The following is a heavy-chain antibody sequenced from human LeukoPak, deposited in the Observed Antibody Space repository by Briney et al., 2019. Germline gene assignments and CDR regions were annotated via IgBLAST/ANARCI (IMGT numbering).Heavy chain of an antibody. D-gene: IGHD1-1*01. CDR1: GGSISSGGYS. Sequence: SQTLSLTCAVSGGSISSGGYSWSWIRQPPGKGLEGIGYIYHSGSTYYNPSLKSRVTISVDRSKNQFSLKLSSVTAADTAVYYCARDTTGTVGWFDPWGQGTLVTVSS. J-gene: IGHJ5*02. CDR3: ARDTTGTVGWFDP. CDR2: IYHSGST. V-gene: IGHV4-30-2*01.